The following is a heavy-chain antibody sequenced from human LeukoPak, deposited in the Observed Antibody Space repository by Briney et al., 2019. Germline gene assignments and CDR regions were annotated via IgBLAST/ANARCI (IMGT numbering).Heavy chain of an antibody. J-gene: IGHJ4*02. CDR2: IYYSGST. Sequence: SETLSLTCTVSGGSISSSSYYWGWVRQPPGKGLEWIGNIYYSGSTYYNPSLKSRVTISVDTSKNQFSLKLSSVTAADTAVYYCARDGRFPPEVLPRYFDYWGQGTLVTVSS. V-gene: IGHV4-39*07. D-gene: IGHD1-26*01. CDR1: GGSISSSSYY. CDR3: ARDGRFPPEVLPRYFDY.